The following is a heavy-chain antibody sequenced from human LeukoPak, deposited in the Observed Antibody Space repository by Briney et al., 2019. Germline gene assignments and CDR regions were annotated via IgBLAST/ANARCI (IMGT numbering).Heavy chain of an antibody. CDR2: IYHSGST. J-gene: IGHJ3*02. V-gene: IGHV4-38-2*01. D-gene: IGHD4-23*01. CDR3: AWRGDYGGPPGAFDI. CDR1: GYSISSGYY. Sequence: PSETLSFTCAVSGYSISSGYYWGWIRQPPGKGLEWIGSIYHSGSTYYNPSLKSRVTISVDTSKNQFSLKLSSVTAPDTAVYYCAWRGDYGGPPGAFDIWGQGTMVTVSS.